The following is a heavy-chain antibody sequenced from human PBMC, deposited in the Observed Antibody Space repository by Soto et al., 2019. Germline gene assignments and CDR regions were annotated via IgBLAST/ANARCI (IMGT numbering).Heavy chain of an antibody. CDR2: INHSGST. Sequence: PSETLSLTCAVYGGSFSGYYWSWIRQPPGKGLEWIGEINHSGSTNYNPSLKSRVTISVDTSKNQFSLKLSSVTAADTAVYYCARTKYDFWSGHYDYWGQGTLVTVSS. J-gene: IGHJ4*02. D-gene: IGHD3-3*01. V-gene: IGHV4-34*01. CDR3: ARTKYDFWSGHYDY. CDR1: GGSFSGYY.